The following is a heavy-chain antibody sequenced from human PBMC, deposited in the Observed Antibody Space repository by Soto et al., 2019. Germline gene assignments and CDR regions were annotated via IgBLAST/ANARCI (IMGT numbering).Heavy chain of an antibody. CDR3: ARLLGGSVDS. Sequence: QVQLQESGPGLVKPSETLSLTCTVSGGSISSYYWSWIRQPPGKGLEWIGYIYYSGSTNYNPSLKSRVPLAVDTSKNQFSLKLSSVTAADTAVYYCARLLGGSVDSGGQGTLVTVSS. J-gene: IGHJ4*02. V-gene: IGHV4-59*08. CDR1: GGSISSYY. D-gene: IGHD3-16*01. CDR2: IYYSGST.